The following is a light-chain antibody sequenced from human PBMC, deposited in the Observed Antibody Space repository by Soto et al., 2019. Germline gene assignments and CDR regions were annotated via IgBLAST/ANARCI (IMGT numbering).Light chain of an antibody. CDR1: QSVSSN. J-gene: IGKJ1*01. Sequence: IVMTQSPATLSVSPGERATLSCRASQSVSSNLVWYQQKSGQAPRLLIYGASTRATGIPARFSGSGSGTEFTLTISSLQSEDFAVYFCQQFNNWPQTFGQGTKVDIK. CDR2: GAS. V-gene: IGKV3-15*01. CDR3: QQFNNWPQT.